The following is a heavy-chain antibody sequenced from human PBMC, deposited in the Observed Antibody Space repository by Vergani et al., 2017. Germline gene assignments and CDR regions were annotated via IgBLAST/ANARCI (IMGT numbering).Heavy chain of an antibody. Sequence: EVQLVESGGGLVQPGGSLRLSCKASGFTFSNYWMQWVRQAPGKGLMWVSRINSDGDSTSYAESVKGRFTISRDNAKNTLYLQMDSLRAEDTAVYYCARDGLELLDYFYYMDVWGKGTTVTVSS. J-gene: IGHJ6*03. D-gene: IGHD1-7*01. CDR3: ARDGLELLDYFYYMDV. CDR2: INSDGDST. V-gene: IGHV3-74*01. CDR1: GFTFSNYW.